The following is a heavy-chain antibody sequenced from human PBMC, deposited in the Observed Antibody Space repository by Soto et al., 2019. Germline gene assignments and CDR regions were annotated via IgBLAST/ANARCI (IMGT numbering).Heavy chain of an antibody. V-gene: IGHV1-18*04. CDR1: GYTFVSYG. CDR3: ARDPNFFDSSGYYDH. J-gene: IGHJ5*02. CDR2: ISPYNGNT. D-gene: IGHD3-22*01. Sequence: QIQLVQSAAKVKKPGASVKVSCKTSGYTFVSYGISWVRQAPGQGLEWMGWISPYNGNTNFAQRFRGRVTLTTDTSTDIVYMDLGSLKSDDTAVYYCARDPNFFDSSGYYDHWGQGTLITVSS.